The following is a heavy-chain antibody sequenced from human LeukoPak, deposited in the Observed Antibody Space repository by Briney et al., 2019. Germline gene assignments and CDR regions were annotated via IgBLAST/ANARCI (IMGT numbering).Heavy chain of an antibody. CDR3: TRASPADY. CDR1: GFTFVSHG. CDR2: ISFDGTNK. V-gene: IGHV3-30*03. D-gene: IGHD2-2*01. J-gene: IGHJ4*02. Sequence: GGSLRLSCTASGFTFVSHGMHWVRQAPGKGLEWVALISFDGTNKYYADSVRGRFTISRDNSKNTLYLQMNSLRAEDTAVYYCTRASPADYWGQGTLVTVSS.